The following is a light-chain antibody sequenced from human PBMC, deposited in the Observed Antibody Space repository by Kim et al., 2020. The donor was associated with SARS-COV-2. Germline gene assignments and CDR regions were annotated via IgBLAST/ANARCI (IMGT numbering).Light chain of an antibody. CDR2: LNSDGSR. V-gene: IGLV4-69*01. Sequence: ASVNLTCTRSSGHSSYTIAWHRQQPGKGHRYLMMLNSDGSRSKGNEIPDRFSGSSSGPERYLTISRLQSEDECDYYCQTWGTGIGVFGGGTQLTVL. CDR1: SGHSSYT. CDR3: QTWGTGIGV. J-gene: IGLJ2*01.